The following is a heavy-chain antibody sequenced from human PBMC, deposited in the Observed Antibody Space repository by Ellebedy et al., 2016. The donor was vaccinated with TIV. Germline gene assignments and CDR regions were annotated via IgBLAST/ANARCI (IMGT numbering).Heavy chain of an antibody. D-gene: IGHD2-8*01. V-gene: IGHV4-34*01. Sequence: SETLSLTCVVYGGSFSSYYWSWIRQPPGKGLEWIGEINYSGSTSYHPSLKSRVIISVDTSKDQVSLKLTSVTAADTAVYYCARGRQHCTYGTCHRPRPWFDPWGQGTLVTVSS. CDR1: GGSFSSYY. CDR3: ARGRQHCTYGTCHRPRPWFDP. CDR2: INYSGST. J-gene: IGHJ5*02.